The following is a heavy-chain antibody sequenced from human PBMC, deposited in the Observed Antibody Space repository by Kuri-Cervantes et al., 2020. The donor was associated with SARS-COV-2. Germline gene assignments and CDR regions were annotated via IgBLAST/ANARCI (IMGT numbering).Heavy chain of an antibody. J-gene: IGHJ6*02. CDR1: GGSFSGYY. CDR2: INHSGST. CDR3: ARDDFYYYAMDV. Sequence: GSLRLSCAVHGGSFSGYYWSWIRQPPGKGLEWIGEINHSGSTNYNPSLKSRVTISVDTSKNQFSLKLSSVTAADTAVYYCARDDFYYYAMDVWGQGTTVTVSS. V-gene: IGHV4-34*01.